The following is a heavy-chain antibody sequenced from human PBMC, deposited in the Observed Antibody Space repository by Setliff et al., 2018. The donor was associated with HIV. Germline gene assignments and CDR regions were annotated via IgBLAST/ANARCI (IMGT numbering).Heavy chain of an antibody. CDR1: GYSFNSYA. V-gene: IGHV1-18*01. CDR2: ISAYNGNT. D-gene: IGHD3-22*01. J-gene: IGHJ1*01. CDR3: VRGVTRDISGYYRDEYFQH. Sequence: ASVKVSCKASGYSFNSYAISWVRQAPGQGLEWMGWISAYNGNTNYAQKLQGRVTMTTDTSTSTVYMELRSLRSDDTAVYYCVRGVTRDISGYYRDEYFQHWGQGTPVT.